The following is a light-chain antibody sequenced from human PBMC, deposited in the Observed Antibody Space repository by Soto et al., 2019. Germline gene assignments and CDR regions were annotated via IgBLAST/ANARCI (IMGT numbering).Light chain of an antibody. Sequence: QPVLTQPPSASGTPGQRVTISCSGSSSNIGSNYVYWYQHLPGTAPKLLIYRNNQRPSGVPDRFSGSKSGTSASLAISGLRSEDEADYYCAAWDDSLSVYVFGTGTKLTVL. CDR1: SSNIGSNY. V-gene: IGLV1-47*01. CDR2: RNN. J-gene: IGLJ1*01. CDR3: AAWDDSLSVYV.